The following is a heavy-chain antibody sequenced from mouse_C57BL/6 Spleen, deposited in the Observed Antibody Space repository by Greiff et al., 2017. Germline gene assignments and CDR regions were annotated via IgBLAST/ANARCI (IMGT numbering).Heavy chain of an antibody. J-gene: IGHJ1*03. D-gene: IGHD4-1*02. Sequence: EVQLQQSGPELVKPGASVKISCKASGYSFTDYNMNWVKQSNGKSLEWIGVINPNYGTTSYNQKFKGKATLTVDQSSSTAYMQLKSLTSEDSAVYYCARSAQLGPHWYFDVWGTGTTVTVSS. CDR3: ARSAQLGPHWYFDV. CDR2: INPNYGTT. V-gene: IGHV1-39*01. CDR1: GYSFTDYN.